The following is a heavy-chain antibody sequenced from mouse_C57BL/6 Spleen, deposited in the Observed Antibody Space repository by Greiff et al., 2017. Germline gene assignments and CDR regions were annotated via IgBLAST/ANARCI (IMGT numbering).Heavy chain of an antibody. Sequence: QVQLQQPGAELVRPGSSVKLSCKASGYTFTSYWMHWVKQRPIQGLEWIGNIDPSDSETHYNQKFKDKATLTVDKSSSTAYMQLSSLTSEDSAVYYCARRGHYYGSSYVRPFDYWGQGTTLTVSS. V-gene: IGHV1-52*01. CDR3: ARRGHYYGSSYVRPFDY. D-gene: IGHD1-1*01. CDR2: IDPSDSET. J-gene: IGHJ2*01. CDR1: GYTFTSYW.